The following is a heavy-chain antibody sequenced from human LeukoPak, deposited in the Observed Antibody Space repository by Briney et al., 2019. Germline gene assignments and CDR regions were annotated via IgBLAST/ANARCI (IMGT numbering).Heavy chain of an antibody. J-gene: IGHJ6*03. CDR2: ISAYNGNT. CDR1: GYTFTSYG. CDR3: AREGSADYYYYYMDV. Sequence: GASVKVSCKASGYTFTSYGISWVRQAPGQGLEWMGWISAYNGNTNYAQKLQGRVTMTTDTSTGTAYMELRSLRSDDTAVYYCAREGSADYYYYYMDVWGKGTTVTVSS. V-gene: IGHV1-18*01. D-gene: IGHD6-6*01.